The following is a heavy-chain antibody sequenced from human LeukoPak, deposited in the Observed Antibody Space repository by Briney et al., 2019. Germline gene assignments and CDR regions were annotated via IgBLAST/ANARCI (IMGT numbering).Heavy chain of an antibody. V-gene: IGHV4-38-2*02. D-gene: IGHD4-17*01. CDR3: ASTTVRTGY. Sequence: PGGSLRLSCTASGFTFSGAWMTWVRQAPGKGLEWIGSIYHSGSTYYNPSLKSRVTISLDTSKNQFSLKLSSVTAADTAVYYCASTTVRTGYWGQGTLVTVSS. J-gene: IGHJ4*02. CDR2: IYHSGST. CDR1: GFTFSGAWM.